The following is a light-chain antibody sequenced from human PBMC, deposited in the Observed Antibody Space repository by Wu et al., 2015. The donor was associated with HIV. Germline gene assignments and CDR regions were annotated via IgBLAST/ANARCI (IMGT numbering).Light chain of an antibody. Sequence: EIVMTQSPATLSVSPGERATLSCRASQSVSSNLAWYQQKPGQAPRLLIYATSNRATGIPDRISGSGSGTLFTLTISRLEPEDSAVYFCQQYVSXPTFGQGTRLEIK. CDR3: QQYVSXPT. J-gene: IGKJ5*01. CDR2: ATS. CDR1: QSVSSN. V-gene: IGKV3D-15*01.